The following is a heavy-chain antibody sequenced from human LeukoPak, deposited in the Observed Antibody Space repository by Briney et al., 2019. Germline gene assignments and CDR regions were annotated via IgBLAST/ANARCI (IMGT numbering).Heavy chain of an antibody. Sequence: KTSETLSLTCTVSGGSISSYYWSWIRQPPGKGLEWIGYIYYSGSTNYNPSLKSRVTISVDTSKNQFSLKLSSVTAADTAVYYCARISIAAAGTLFDYWGQGTLVTVSS. CDR3: ARISIAAAGTLFDY. CDR1: GGSISSYY. V-gene: IGHV4-59*01. D-gene: IGHD6-13*01. J-gene: IGHJ4*02. CDR2: IYYSGST.